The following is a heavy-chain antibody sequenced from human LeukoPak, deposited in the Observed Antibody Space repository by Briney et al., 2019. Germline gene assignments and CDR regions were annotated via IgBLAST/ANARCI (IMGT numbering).Heavy chain of an antibody. CDR2: ISSSSSYI. CDR3: AKNYGDYGYYYYYMDV. V-gene: IGHV3-21*01. CDR1: GFTFNNHA. J-gene: IGHJ6*03. D-gene: IGHD4-17*01. Sequence: GRSLRLSCAASGFTFNNHALHWVRQAPGKGLEWVSSISSSSSYIYYADSVKGRFTISRDNAKNSLYLQMNSLRAEDTAVYYCAKNYGDYGYYYYYMDVWGKGTTVTVSS.